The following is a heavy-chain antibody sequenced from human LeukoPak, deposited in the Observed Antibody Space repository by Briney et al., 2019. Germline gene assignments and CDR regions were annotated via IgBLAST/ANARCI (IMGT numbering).Heavy chain of an antibody. D-gene: IGHD3-10*01. Sequence: SETLSLTCGVYGGSFSDYYWSWIRQPPGKGLEWIGEINDSGSTNYNPSLKSRVTISVDTSKNQFSLKLNSVTAADTAVYYCAREEITVVRGVHFDYWGQGALVTVSS. V-gene: IGHV4-34*01. J-gene: IGHJ4*02. CDR1: GGSFSDYY. CDR2: INDSGST. CDR3: AREEITVVRGVHFDY.